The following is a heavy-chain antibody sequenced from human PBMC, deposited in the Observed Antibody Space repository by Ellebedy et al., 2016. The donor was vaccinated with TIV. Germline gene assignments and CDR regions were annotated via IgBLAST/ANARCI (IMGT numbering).Heavy chain of an antibody. Sequence: ASVKVSXKASGYTFTGYYMHWVRQAPGQGLEWMGWINPNSGGTNYAQKFQGWVTMTRDTSISTAYMELSRLRSDDTAVYYCARGEITGIAAFRDGPYYYYGMDVWGQGTTVTVSS. CDR3: ARGEITGIAAFRDGPYYYYGMDV. J-gene: IGHJ6*02. CDR2: INPNSGGT. CDR1: GYTFTGYY. D-gene: IGHD6-13*01. V-gene: IGHV1-2*04.